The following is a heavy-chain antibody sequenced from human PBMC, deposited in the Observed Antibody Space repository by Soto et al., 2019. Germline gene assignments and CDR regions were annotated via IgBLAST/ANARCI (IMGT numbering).Heavy chain of an antibody. Sequence: ASVKVSSKASGYTFTNYAIHWVRQSPGQRLEWMGWINGGNGNTKYSQNFQGRVTITRDTSASTAYMELSSLSSEDMSIYYWARGAYRSGSYYSYGMDVWGQGTPVTVSS. D-gene: IGHD3-10*01. CDR3: ARGAYRSGSYYSYGMDV. CDR2: INGGNGNT. J-gene: IGHJ6*02. V-gene: IGHV1-3*01. CDR1: GYTFTNYA.